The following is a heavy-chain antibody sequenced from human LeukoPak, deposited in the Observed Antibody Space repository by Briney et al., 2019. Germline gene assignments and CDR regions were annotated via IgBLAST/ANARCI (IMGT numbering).Heavy chain of an antibody. CDR1: GYTFTSYG. V-gene: IGHV1-69*01. D-gene: IGHD6-13*01. CDR2: IIPIFGTA. CDR3: ARDLGIAAAEYYFDY. Sequence: KVSCKASGYTFTSYGVSWVRQAPGQGLEWMGGIIPIFGTANYAQKFQGRVTITADESTSTAYMELSSLRSEDTAVYYCARDLGIAAAEYYFDYWGQGTLVTVSS. J-gene: IGHJ4*02.